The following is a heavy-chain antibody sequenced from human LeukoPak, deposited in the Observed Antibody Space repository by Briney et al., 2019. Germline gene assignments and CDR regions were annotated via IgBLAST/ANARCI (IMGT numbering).Heavy chain of an antibody. D-gene: IGHD3-22*01. CDR1: GGSFSGYY. CDR2: IYTSGST. Sequence: SETLSLTCAVYGGSFSGYYWSWIRQPPGKGLEWIGRIYTSGSTNYNPSLKSRVTMSVDTSKNQFSLKLSSVTAADTAVYYCAREGHDSSGYYYFDYWGQGTLVTVSS. V-gene: IGHV4-59*10. J-gene: IGHJ4*02. CDR3: AREGHDSSGYYYFDY.